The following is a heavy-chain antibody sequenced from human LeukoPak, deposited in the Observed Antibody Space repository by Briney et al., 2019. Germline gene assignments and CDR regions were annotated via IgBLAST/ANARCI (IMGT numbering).Heavy chain of an antibody. Sequence: SVKVSCKASGGTFSSYAISWVRQAPGQGLEWMGGIIPIFGTANYAQKFQGRVTITADESTSTAYMELSSLRSEDTAVYYCARGSQGVYASFGFDYWGQGTLVTVSS. CDR2: IIPIFGTA. V-gene: IGHV1-69*13. CDR3: ARGSQGVYASFGFDY. J-gene: IGHJ4*02. D-gene: IGHD3-3*01. CDR1: GGTFSSYA.